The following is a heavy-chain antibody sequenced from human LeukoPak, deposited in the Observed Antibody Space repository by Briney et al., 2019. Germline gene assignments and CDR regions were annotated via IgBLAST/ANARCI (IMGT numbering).Heavy chain of an antibody. V-gene: IGHV3-23*01. CDR1: GFTFSSYA. CDR3: ANGGNNNDAFDI. CDR2: ISGSGGST. D-gene: IGHD3-16*01. Sequence: GGSLRLSCAASGFTFSSYAMSWVRQAPGKGLEWVSAISGSGGSTYYADSVKGRFTISRDNSKNTLYLQMNSLRAEDTAVYYCANGGNNNDAFDIWGQGTMVTVPS. J-gene: IGHJ3*02.